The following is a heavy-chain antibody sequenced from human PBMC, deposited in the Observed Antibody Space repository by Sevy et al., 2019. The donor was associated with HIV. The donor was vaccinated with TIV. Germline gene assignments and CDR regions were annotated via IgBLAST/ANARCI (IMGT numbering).Heavy chain of an antibody. CDR3: ARDLRPLDYYGSGSYYTSDY. J-gene: IGHJ4*02. Sequence: ASVKVSCKASGYTFTSHGISWVRQAPGQGLEWVGWISTYNDDTKYAQKVQGRVTMTTDTSTTTVFMELRSLRSDDTAIYYCARDLRPLDYYGSGSYYTSDYWGQGTLVTVSS. CDR1: GYTFTSHG. CDR2: ISTYNDDT. V-gene: IGHV1-18*01. D-gene: IGHD3-10*01.